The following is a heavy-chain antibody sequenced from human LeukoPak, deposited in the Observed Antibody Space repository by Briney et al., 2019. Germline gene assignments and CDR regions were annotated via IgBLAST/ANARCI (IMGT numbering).Heavy chain of an antibody. D-gene: IGHD6-19*01. V-gene: IGHV4-59*01. J-gene: IGHJ4*02. CDR1: GGSISSYY. Sequence: PSETLSLTCTVSGGSISSYYWSWIRQPPGKGLEWIWYIYYSGSTNYNPSLKSRVTISVDTSKNQFSLKLSSVTAADTAVYYCARVTGGWYFDYWGQGTLVTVSS. CDR2: IYYSGST. CDR3: ARVTGGWYFDY.